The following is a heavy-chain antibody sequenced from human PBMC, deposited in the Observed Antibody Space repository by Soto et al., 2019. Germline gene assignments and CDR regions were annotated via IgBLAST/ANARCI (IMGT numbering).Heavy chain of an antibody. CDR1: GYTFTSYD. J-gene: IGHJ5*02. CDR2: MNPNSGNT. Sequence: ASVKVSCKASGYTFTSYDINWVRQATGQGLEWMGWMNPNSGNTGYAQKFQGRVTMTRNTSISTAYMELSSLRSEDTAVYYCARGHHSTIFGVVIIRGWLDPWGQGTLVTVSS. D-gene: IGHD3-3*01. V-gene: IGHV1-8*01. CDR3: ARGHHSTIFGVVIIRGWLDP.